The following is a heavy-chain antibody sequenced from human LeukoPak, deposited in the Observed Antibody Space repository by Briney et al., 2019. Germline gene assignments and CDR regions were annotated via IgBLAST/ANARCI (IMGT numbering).Heavy chain of an antibody. J-gene: IGHJ6*02. V-gene: IGHV3-53*04. Sequence: GGSLRLSCAASGFTVSSNYMSWVRQAPGKGPEWVSVIYGGGSTYYADSVKGRFTISRHNSKNTLYLQMNSLRAEDTAVYYCARDNKDGMDVWGQGTTVTVSS. CDR3: ARDNKDGMDV. CDR1: GFTVSSNY. CDR2: IYGGGST.